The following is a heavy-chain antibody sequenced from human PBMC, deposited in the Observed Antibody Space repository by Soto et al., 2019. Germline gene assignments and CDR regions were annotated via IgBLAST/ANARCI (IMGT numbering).Heavy chain of an antibody. D-gene: IGHD5-18*01. CDR3: ARDQDDSSFDY. J-gene: IGHJ4*02. CDR2: ISAYNGNT. Sequence: QVQLVQSGAEVKKPGASVKVSCKASGYTFTSYGIHWVRQAPGQGLEWMGWISAYNGNTNYAQKLQGRVTMTTDTPTSPAHMELRSLRSDDTAVYYCARDQDDSSFDYWGQGTLVTVAS. CDR1: GYTFTSYG. V-gene: IGHV1-18*01.